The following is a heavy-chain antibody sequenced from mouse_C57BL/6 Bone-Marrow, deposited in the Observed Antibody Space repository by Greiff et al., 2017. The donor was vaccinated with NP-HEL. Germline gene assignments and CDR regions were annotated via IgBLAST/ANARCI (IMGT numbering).Heavy chain of an antibody. D-gene: IGHD2-1*01. CDR1: GFTFSSYT. V-gene: IGHV5-9*01. Sequence: EVQVVESGGGLVKPGGSLKLSCAASGFTFSSYTMSWVRQTPEKRLEWVATISGGGGNTYYPDSVKGRFTISRDNAKNTLYLQMSSLRSEDTALYYCARQYYGNYLYAMDYWGQGTSVTVSS. J-gene: IGHJ4*01. CDR3: ARQYYGNYLYAMDY. CDR2: ISGGGGNT.